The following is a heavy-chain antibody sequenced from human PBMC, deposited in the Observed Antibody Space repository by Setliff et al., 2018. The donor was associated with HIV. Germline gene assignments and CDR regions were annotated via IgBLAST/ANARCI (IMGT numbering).Heavy chain of an antibody. D-gene: IGHD3-16*02. CDR2: MNPSGGST. CDR3: ARAYYDSVWGSHRYRFYYFDY. J-gene: IGHJ4*02. V-gene: IGHV1-46*02. CDR1: GYTFNSYD. Sequence: ASVKVSCKASGYTFNSYDINWVRQATGQGLEWMGWMNPSGGSTSCAQKFQGRVTMTRDTSTSSVYMELRSLRSEDTAVYYCARAYYDSVWGSHRYRFYYFDYWGQGSLVTVSS.